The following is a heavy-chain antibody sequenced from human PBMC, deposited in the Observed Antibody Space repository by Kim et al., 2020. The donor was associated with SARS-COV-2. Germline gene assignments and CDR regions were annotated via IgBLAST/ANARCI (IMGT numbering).Heavy chain of an antibody. D-gene: IGHD3-22*01. CDR2: IIPIFGTA. CDR1: GGTFSSYA. J-gene: IGHJ6*02. Sequence: SVKVSCKASGGTFSSYAISWVRQAPGQGLEWMGGIIPIFGTANYAQKFQGRVTITADESTSTAYMELSSLRSEDTAVYYCASRLESTYYYDSSGYYRNNYYYYYGMDVWGQGTTVTVSS. V-gene: IGHV1-69*13. CDR3: ASRLESTYYYDSSGYYRNNYYYYYGMDV.